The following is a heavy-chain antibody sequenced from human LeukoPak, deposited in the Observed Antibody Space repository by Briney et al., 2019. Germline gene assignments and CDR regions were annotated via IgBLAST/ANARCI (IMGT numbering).Heavy chain of an antibody. CDR2: INPSGGST. D-gene: IGHD3-9*01. J-gene: IGHJ4*02. V-gene: IGHV1-46*01. Sequence: GASVKVSCKASGYTFTSYYMHWVRQAPGQGLEWMGIINPSGGSTSYAQKFQGRVTMTRDTSTSTAYMELRSLRSDDTAVYYCARDNYDILTGNFDYWGQGTLVTVSS. CDR1: GYTFTSYY. CDR3: ARDNYDILTGNFDY.